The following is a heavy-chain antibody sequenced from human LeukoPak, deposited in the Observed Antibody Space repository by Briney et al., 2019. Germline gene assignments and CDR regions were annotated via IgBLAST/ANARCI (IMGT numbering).Heavy chain of an antibody. CDR3: VGPPCLRGGYCSTNS. CDR2: ISSGSEDT. D-gene: IGHD2-2*01. V-gene: IGHV3-11*03. Sequence: GGSLRLSCAASGFXFSAYSITWIRQAPGKGLEWVSYISSGSEDTLYADSVKGRFTISRDNAKNSLYLQMNSLTAEDTAVYYCVGPPCLRGGYCSTNSWGQGTLVTVDS. J-gene: IGHJ4*02. CDR1: GFXFSAYS.